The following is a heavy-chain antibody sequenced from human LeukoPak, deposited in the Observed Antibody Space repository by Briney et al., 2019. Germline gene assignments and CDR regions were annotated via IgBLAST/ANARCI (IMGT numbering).Heavy chain of an antibody. J-gene: IGHJ4*02. Sequence: SETLSLTCTVSGGSISSSSYYWGWIRQPPGKGLEWIGSIYYSGSTYYNPSLESRVTISVDTSKNQFSLKLGSVTAADTAVYYCALGIAGAFDYWGQGTLVTVSS. CDR2: IYYSGST. V-gene: IGHV4-39*01. CDR1: GGSISSSSYY. CDR3: ALGIAGAFDY. D-gene: IGHD1-26*01.